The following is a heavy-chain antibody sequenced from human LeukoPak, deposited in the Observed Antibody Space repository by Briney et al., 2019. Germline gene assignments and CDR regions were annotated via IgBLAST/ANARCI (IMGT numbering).Heavy chain of an antibody. CDR3: AKDSRHRIVGTTTFLDY. D-gene: IGHD1-26*01. CDR1: GLIFTSYG. J-gene: IGHJ4*02. V-gene: IGHV3-30*02. Sequence: GGSLRLSCAASGLIFTSYGMHWVRQASGKGLEWVAFIRYDGSIKFYADSVKGRFTISRDNSRNTLYLQMSSLRAEDTAVYYCAKDSRHRIVGTTTFLDYWGQGTLVTVSS. CDR2: IRYDGSIK.